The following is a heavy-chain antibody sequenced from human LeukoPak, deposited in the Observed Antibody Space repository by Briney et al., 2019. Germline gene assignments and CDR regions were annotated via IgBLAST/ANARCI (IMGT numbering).Heavy chain of an antibody. CDR2: ISSNGGST. D-gene: IGHD2/OR15-2a*01. CDR1: GFTFSSYA. CDR3: ARSSIAFFFDY. Sequence: GGSLRLSCAASGFTFSSYAMHWVRQAPGKGLEYVSAISSNGGSTYYANSVKGRFTISRDNSKNTLYLQVGSLRAEDMAVYYCARSSIAFFFDYWGQGTLVTVSS. J-gene: IGHJ4*02. V-gene: IGHV3-64*01.